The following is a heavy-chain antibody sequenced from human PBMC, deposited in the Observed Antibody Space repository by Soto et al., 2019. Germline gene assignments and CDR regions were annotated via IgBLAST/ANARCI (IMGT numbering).Heavy chain of an antibody. D-gene: IGHD3-3*01. CDR2: ISAYNGNT. V-gene: IGHV1-18*01. CDR1: GYTFTSYG. Sequence: QVQLVQSGAEVKKPGASVKVSCKASGYTFTSYGISWVRQAPGQGLEWMGWISAYNGNTNYAQKLQGRVTMTTDTSTTTAYMELRSLRSDDTAVYYCARVRGYDFWSGYQRHDYWGQGTLVTVSS. J-gene: IGHJ4*02. CDR3: ARVRGYDFWSGYQRHDY.